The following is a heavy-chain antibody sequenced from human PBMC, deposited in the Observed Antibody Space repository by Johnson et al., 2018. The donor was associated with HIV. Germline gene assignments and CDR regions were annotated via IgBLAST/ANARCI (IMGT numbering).Heavy chain of an antibody. CDR2: ISYDGSNK. V-gene: IGHV3-30*04. CDR3: AIRDAGGRDASDI. CDR1: GFTFSNYA. D-gene: IGHD1-26*01. Sequence: QVQLVESGGGVVQPGRSLRLSCAASGFTFSNYAIHWVRQAPGKGLEWVAIISYDGSNKYYADSVKGRFTISRDNSKNTLYLQMNSLRAEDTAVYYCAIRDAGGRDASDIWGQGTIVTVSS. J-gene: IGHJ3*02.